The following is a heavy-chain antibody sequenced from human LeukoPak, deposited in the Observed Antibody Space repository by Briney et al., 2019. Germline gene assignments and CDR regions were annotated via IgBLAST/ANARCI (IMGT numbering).Heavy chain of an antibody. CDR1: GYTFTGYY. J-gene: IGHJ4*02. CDR3: ARAGSSSRWVNDY. D-gene: IGHD6-13*01. CDR2: INPNSGGT. V-gene: IGHV1-2*02. Sequence: GASVNVSCKASGYTFTGYYMHWVRQAPGQGLEWMGWINPNSGGTNYAQKFQGRVTMTRDTSISTAYMELSRLTSDDTAVYYCARAGSSSRWVNDYWGQGTLVTVSS.